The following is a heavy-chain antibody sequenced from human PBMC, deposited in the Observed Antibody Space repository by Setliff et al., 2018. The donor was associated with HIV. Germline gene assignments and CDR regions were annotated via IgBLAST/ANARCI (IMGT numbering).Heavy chain of an antibody. V-gene: IGHV4-61*01. CDR1: GGSISSGSYY. J-gene: IGHJ4*02. CDR3: ARENGHGSGGACKFMFDY. D-gene: IGHD2-15*01. CDR2: IYHSGST. Sequence: SETLSLTCTVSGGSISSGSYYWSWIRQHPGKGLEWIGEIYHSGSTNYNPSLKSRVTLSLDPSKNQFSLELTSVTAADTAVYYCARENGHGSGGACKFMFDYWGQGTLVTVSS.